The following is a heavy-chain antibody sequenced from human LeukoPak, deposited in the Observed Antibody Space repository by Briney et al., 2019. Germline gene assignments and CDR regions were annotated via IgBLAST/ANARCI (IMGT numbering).Heavy chain of an antibody. J-gene: IGHJ6*03. CDR3: AKDTSAWWYHRAYMNV. D-gene: IGHD2-15*01. CDR1: GFTFSDYA. V-gene: IGHV3-23*01. Sequence: GGSLRLSCAASGFTFSDYAMSWVRQAPGGGLEWVSATSGSGDKTFHADSVKGRFTTSRDNSKNTLSLQMSSLRVEDSAVYFCAKDTSAWWYHRAYMNVWGTGTIVTVSS. CDR2: TSGSGDKT.